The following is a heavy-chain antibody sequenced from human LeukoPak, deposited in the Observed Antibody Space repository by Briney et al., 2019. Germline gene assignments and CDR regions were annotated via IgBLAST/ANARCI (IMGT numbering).Heavy chain of an antibody. D-gene: IGHD2-2*01. Sequence: SETLSLTCTVSGGSISSSSYFWAWIRQPPGKGLEWIGTICYCGNAYYNPSFTIRVAISVDTSKNHFSLKLTSMTAADTAVYYCARHGNIVMVPTAPGFDYWGQGTLVTVFS. CDR3: ARHGNIVMVPTAPGFDY. J-gene: IGHJ4*02. CDR2: ICYCGNA. V-gene: IGHV4-39*01. CDR1: GGSISSSSYF.